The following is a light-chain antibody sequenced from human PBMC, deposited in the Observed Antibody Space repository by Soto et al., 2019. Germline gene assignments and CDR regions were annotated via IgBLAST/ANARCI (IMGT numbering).Light chain of an antibody. CDR3: QQYNSYPYT. Sequence: EIVMTQSPATLSVSLGERVTLSCRASQKISSNLAWYQQKHGQAPRLLIYGASTRNTGIPTRFSGSGSGTEFTLTISSLQPDDFATYYCQQYNSYPYTFGQGTKLEIK. V-gene: IGKV3-15*01. CDR1: QKISSN. J-gene: IGKJ2*01. CDR2: GAS.